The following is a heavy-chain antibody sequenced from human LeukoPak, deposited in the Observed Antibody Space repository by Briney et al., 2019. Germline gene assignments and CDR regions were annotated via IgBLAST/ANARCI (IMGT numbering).Heavy chain of an antibody. J-gene: IGHJ5*02. D-gene: IGHD6-19*01. CDR1: GGSISSGGYS. Sequence: SETLSLTCAVSGGSISSGGYSWSWIRQPPGKGLEWIGYIYHSGSTYYNPSLKSRVTISVDRSKNQFSLKLSSVTAADTAVYYCARGHGSEGSNWFDPWGQGTLVTVSS. V-gene: IGHV4-30-2*01. CDR2: IYHSGST. CDR3: ARGHGSEGSNWFDP.